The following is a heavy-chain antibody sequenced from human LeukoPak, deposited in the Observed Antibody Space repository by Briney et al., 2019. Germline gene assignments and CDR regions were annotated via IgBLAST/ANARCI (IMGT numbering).Heavy chain of an antibody. V-gene: IGHV4-30-2*01. D-gene: IGHD6-13*01. J-gene: IGHJ5*02. CDR3: ARARVPIAAAGTGWFDP. Sequence: PSETLSLTCAVSGGSISSGGYSWSWIRQPPGKGLEWIGYVYQSGSTYYKPSLKSRVARSVDRSKNQFSLKLSPVTAADTAVYYRARARVPIAAAGTGWFDPWGQGTLGTVSS. CDR1: GGSISSGGYS. CDR2: VYQSGST.